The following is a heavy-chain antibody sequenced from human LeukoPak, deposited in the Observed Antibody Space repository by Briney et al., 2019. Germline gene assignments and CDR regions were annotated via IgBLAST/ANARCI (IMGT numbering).Heavy chain of an antibody. CDR2: IYYSGST. Sequence: PSETLSLTCTVSGGSVSSGGYYWSWIRQHPGQGLEWIGYIYYSGSTYYNPSLQSRVTISVDTSKNQFSLKLSSVTAADRAVYYCARSAQTVTTFPLDYWGQGTLVTVSS. D-gene: IGHD4-17*01. CDR1: GGSVSSGGYY. CDR3: ARSAQTVTTFPLDY. V-gene: IGHV4-31*03. J-gene: IGHJ4*02.